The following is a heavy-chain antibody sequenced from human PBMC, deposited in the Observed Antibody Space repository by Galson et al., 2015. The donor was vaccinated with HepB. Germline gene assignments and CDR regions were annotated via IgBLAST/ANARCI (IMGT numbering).Heavy chain of an antibody. Sequence: SLRLSCAASGFNFIIYRMTWVRQAPGKGLEWVANINPDGSEKYYVDSVKGRFTISRDNAKNSLYLQMNSLRADDTAVYFCATGYCTSTSSSRVFDYWGQGTLVTVSS. CDR1: GFNFIIYR. D-gene: IGHD2-2*01. V-gene: IGHV3-7*01. CDR3: ATGYCTSTSSSRVFDY. J-gene: IGHJ4*02. CDR2: INPDGSEK.